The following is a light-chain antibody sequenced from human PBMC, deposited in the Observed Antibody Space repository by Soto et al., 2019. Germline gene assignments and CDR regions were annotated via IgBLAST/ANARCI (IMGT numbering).Light chain of an antibody. Sequence: EIVLTQSPATLSVSPVERVILSGRASQSVDISLAWYQQKPGQAPRLLIYGASTRATDMPGTFSGRGSGTEFTLTITSLRPEDFGVYYCQQYRSWPRTFGQGTKVDI. V-gene: IGKV3-15*01. CDR2: GAS. CDR1: QSVDIS. J-gene: IGKJ1*01. CDR3: QQYRSWPRT.